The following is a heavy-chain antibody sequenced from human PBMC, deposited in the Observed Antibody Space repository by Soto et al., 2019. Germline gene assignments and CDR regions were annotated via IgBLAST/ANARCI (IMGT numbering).Heavy chain of an antibody. Sequence: QMQLVQSGPEVKKPGTSVKVSCKASGFTFSNSAIQWVRQARGQRLEWIGWIVVGSGSTKYSQKFQEIVTITRDMSTSTAYMDLSSLRFEDTAVYYCSAGISKVRDWGQGTLVTVSS. CDR2: IVVGSGST. CDR3: SAGISKVRD. V-gene: IGHV1-58*02. D-gene: IGHD3-3*01. J-gene: IGHJ4*02. CDR1: GFTFSNSA.